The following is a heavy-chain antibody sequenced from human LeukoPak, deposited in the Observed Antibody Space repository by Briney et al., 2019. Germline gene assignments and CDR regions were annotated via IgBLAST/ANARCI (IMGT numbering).Heavy chain of an antibody. V-gene: IGHV3-33*08. CDR1: GFTFSDYV. D-gene: IGHD1/OR15-1a*01. Sequence: PGGALRLSRAASGFTFSDYVMHWVRQAPGKGLEWVSLMWFDGSDKYYADSVKGRFTISRDNAKNTLYLQMNSLRAEDTALYYCARDLTRTDNWGQGTLVTVSS. J-gene: IGHJ4*02. CDR2: MWFDGSDK. CDR3: ARDLTRTDN.